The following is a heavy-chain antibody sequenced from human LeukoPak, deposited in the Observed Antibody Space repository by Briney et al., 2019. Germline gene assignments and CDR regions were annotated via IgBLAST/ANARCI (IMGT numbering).Heavy chain of an antibody. CDR1: GFTFSSYA. D-gene: IGHD4-17*01. CDR3: AKTQSFATVTPFRGNWFDP. J-gene: IGHJ5*02. V-gene: IGHV3-23*01. CDR2: ISGGGGST. Sequence: GRSLRLSCAAYGFTFSSYAMSWVRRPPGKGLEWVAAISGGGGSTSYADYVQRRFTISRNNYKNTLYLQMNSLRAEDTAVYYCAKTQSFATVTPFRGNWFDPWGQGTLVTVSS.